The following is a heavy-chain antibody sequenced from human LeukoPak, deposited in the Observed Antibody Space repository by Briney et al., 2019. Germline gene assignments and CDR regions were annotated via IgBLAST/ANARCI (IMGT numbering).Heavy chain of an antibody. CDR2: IYYSGST. CDR1: GGSISSSSYY. Sequence: PSETLSLTCTVSGGSISSSSYYWGWIRQPPGRGLEWIGSIYYSGSTYYNPSLKSRVTISVDTSKNQFSLKLSSVTAADTAVYYCARQWGHYDFWSGYQYYFDYWGQGTLVTVCS. CDR3: ARQWGHYDFWSGYQYYFDY. J-gene: IGHJ4*02. V-gene: IGHV4-39*01. D-gene: IGHD3-3*01.